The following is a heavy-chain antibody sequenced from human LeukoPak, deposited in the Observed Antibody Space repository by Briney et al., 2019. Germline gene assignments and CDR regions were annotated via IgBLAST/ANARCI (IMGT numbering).Heavy chain of an antibody. D-gene: IGHD1-14*01. J-gene: IGHJ5*02. Sequence: SETLSLTCAVYGGSLRADFWSWIRQPPGKGLEWIGDIHPGGSTKYNPSLESRVTISVDTSKNQFSLRLTSVTAADTAVYYCARAPDRIRFDPWGQGALVSVSS. CDR1: GGSLRADF. V-gene: IGHV4-34*01. CDR3: ARAPDRIRFDP. CDR2: IHPGGST.